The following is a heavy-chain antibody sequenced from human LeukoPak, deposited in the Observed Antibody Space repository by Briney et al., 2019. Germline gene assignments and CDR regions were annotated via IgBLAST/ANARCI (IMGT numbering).Heavy chain of an antibody. CDR1: GFTFSSYG. J-gene: IGHJ4*02. D-gene: IGHD4/OR15-4a*01. CDR2: ISYDGSNK. Sequence: GRSLRLSCAASGFTFSSYGMHWVRQAPGKGLEWVAVISYDGSNKYYADSVKGRFTISRDNSKNTLYLQMNSLRAEDTAVYYCAKETIGIDYWGQGTLVTVSS. V-gene: IGHV3-30*18. CDR3: AKETIGIDY.